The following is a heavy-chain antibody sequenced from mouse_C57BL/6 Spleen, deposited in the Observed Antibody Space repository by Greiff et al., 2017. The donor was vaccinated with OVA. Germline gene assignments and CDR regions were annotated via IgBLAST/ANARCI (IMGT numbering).Heavy chain of an antibody. J-gene: IGHJ3*01. CDR2: IYPGSGST. D-gene: IGHD2-3*01. CDR3: AGGYYPFAY. V-gene: IGHV1-55*01. Sequence: LQESGAELVKPGASVKMSCKASGYTFTSYWITWVKQRPGQGLEWIGDIYPGSGSTNYNEKFKSKATLTVDTSSSTAYMQLSSLTSEDSAVYYCAGGYYPFAYWGQGTLVTVSA. CDR1: GYTFTSYW.